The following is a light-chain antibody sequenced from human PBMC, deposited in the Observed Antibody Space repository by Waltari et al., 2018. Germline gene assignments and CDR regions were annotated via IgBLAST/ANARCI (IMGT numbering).Light chain of an antibody. J-gene: IGLJ1*01. Sequence: SYELTHPPSVSVYPGQTASLPCPGDKVWAKYACWYLQKPGQSPVLVVYQNSKRPSGIPERFSGSNSGNTATLTISGTQAMDEADYYCQAWDSSTAWVFGTGTKVTVL. V-gene: IGLV3-1*01. CDR3: QAWDSSTAWV. CDR1: KVWAKY. CDR2: QNS.